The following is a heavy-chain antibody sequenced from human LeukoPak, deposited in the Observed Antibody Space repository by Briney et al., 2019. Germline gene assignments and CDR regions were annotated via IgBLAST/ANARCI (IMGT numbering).Heavy chain of an antibody. V-gene: IGHV4-34*01. CDR1: GESFSGSY. J-gene: IGHJ4*02. CDR2: VNLQGST. CDR3: AREGGPYRPLDY. Sequence: SETLSLTCAVYGESFSGSYWSWIRQPPGKGLEWIGEVNLQGSTNYNPSLMRRVAISVDTSANHVSLQFTSVTAADTAVYYCAREGGPYRPLDYSGQGTLVTVSS.